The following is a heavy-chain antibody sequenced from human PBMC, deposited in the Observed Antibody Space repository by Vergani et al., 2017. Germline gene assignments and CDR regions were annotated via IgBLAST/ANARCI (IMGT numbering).Heavy chain of an antibody. CDR3: AREFCGTGNCYGWNHLEV. V-gene: IGHV3-13*01. D-gene: IGHD1-1*01. J-gene: IGHJ6*04. Sequence: VQLVESGGGLVQPGGSLRLSCPVSGFTFSSNDFHWVRQTAGKGLEWVSSIGVDGDRYYSDSVKGRFTISRDNGQSYLYLDMDNLRVEDTAVYFCAREFCGTGNCYGWNHLEVWGEGTSVTVSS. CDR2: IGVDGDR. CDR1: GFTFSSND.